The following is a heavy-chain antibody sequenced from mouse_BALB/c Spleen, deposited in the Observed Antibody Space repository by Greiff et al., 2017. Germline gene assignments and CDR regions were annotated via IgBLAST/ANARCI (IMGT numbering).Heavy chain of an antibody. V-gene: IGHV1-7*01. D-gene: IGHD2-1*01. J-gene: IGHJ3*01. CDR2: INPSTGYT. CDR1: GYTFTSYW. CDR3: ARGSTTSWFAY. Sequence: VQLQQSGAELAKPGASVKMSCKASGYTFTSYWMHWVKQRPGQGLEWIGYINPSTGYTEYNQKFKDKATLPADKSSSTAYMQLSSLTSEDSAVYYCARGSTTSWFAYWGQGTLVTVSA.